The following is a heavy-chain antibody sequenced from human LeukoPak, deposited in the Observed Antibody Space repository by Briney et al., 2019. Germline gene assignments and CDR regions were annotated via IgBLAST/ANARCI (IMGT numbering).Heavy chain of an antibody. J-gene: IGHJ4*02. CDR2: ISYDGNNT. Sequence: GRSQRLSCAASGLTFSSYAMHWVRQAPGKGLEWVAVISYDGNNTFYADSVKGRFIISRDNSKTTLFLQMNSLRAEDTAVYYCATEGSVNYYYDISGYYQYWGQGTLVTVSS. CDR3: ATEGSVNYYYDISGYYQY. D-gene: IGHD3-22*01. V-gene: IGHV3-30-3*01. CDR1: GLTFSSYA.